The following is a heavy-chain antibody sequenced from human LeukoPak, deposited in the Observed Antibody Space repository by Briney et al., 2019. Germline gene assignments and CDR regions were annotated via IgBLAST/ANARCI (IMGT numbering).Heavy chain of an antibody. Sequence: SVKVSSKDSGGTFTTYTISWVRQAPGQGLERMGQIIPILGIANYAQKFQGRVTITADKSTSTAYMELSRLRSEDTAVYYCASTTSRFRYDYYGMDVWGQGTTVTVSS. V-gene: IGHV1-69*02. J-gene: IGHJ6*02. CDR1: GGTFTTYT. CDR2: IIPILGIA. CDR3: ASTTSRFRYDYYGMDV. D-gene: IGHD2-2*01.